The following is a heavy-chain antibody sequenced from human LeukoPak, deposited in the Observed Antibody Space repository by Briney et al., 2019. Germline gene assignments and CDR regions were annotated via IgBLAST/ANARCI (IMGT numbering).Heavy chain of an antibody. Sequence: PGGSLRLSCAASGFSFSNYGMHWVRQAPGKGLEWVAAISADGSDKYYADSVKGRFTISRDNSKNTLYLQMNSLRAEDTAVYYCARDGYYYDSSGIFDYWGQGTLVTVSS. J-gene: IGHJ4*02. CDR2: ISADGSDK. D-gene: IGHD3-22*01. CDR3: ARDGYYYDSSGIFDY. CDR1: GFSFSNYG. V-gene: IGHV3-30*03.